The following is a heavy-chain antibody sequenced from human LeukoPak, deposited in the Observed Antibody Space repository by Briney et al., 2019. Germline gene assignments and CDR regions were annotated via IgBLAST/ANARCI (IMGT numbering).Heavy chain of an antibody. Sequence: GGSLRLSCAASGFTFSSYAMHWVRQAPGKGLEWVAVISYDGSNKYYADSVKGRFTISRDNSKNTLYLQMNSLRAEDTAVYYCARSAGYYPNHLYYFDYWGQGTLVTVSS. D-gene: IGHD3-9*01. J-gene: IGHJ4*02. CDR3: ARSAGYYPNHLYYFDY. CDR1: GFTFSSYA. CDR2: ISYDGSNK. V-gene: IGHV3-30*04.